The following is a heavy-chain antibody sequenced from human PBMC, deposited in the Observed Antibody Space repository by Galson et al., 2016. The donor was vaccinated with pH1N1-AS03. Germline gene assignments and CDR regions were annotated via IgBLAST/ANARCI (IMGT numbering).Heavy chain of an antibody. D-gene: IGHD1-1*01. V-gene: IGHV6-1*01. Sequence: CAISGDSVSSNIDAWNWIRQSPSGGLEWLGRIYWRSKWYNDYAVSVKSRITINPDTSKNQFSLQLNSVTLEDTDAYFCARGRYSAFDIWGQGTMVTVSS. J-gene: IGHJ3*02. CDR3: ARGRYSAFDI. CDR2: IYWRSKWYN. CDR1: GDSVSSNIDA.